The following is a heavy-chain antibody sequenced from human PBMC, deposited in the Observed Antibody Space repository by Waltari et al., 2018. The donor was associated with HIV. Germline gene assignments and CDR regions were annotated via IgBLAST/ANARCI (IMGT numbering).Heavy chain of an antibody. CDR3: ARERIVVVPAAMNYYYGMYV. J-gene: IGHJ6*02. Sequence: EVQLVESGGGLVQPGGSLRLSCAASGFTFSSYEMNWVRQAPGKGLEWVSYISSSGSTIYYADSVKGRFTISRDNAKNSLYLQMNSLRAEDTAVYYCARERIVVVPAAMNYYYGMYVWGQGTTVTASS. CDR2: ISSSGSTI. D-gene: IGHD2-2*01. V-gene: IGHV3-48*03. CDR1: GFTFSSYE.